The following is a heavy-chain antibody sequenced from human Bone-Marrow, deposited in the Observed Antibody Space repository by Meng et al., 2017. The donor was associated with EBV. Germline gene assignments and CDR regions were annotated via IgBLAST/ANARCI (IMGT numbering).Heavy chain of an antibody. Sequence: QVQVVQSGAEVKKPGSSVKVSCKTSGGTFSSDAVSWVRQAPGQGLEWLGGLIPMSGAPNYAQKFQGRVTITADESTSTHYMDLSSLSSEDTAVYYCASESGRGYTPDYWGQGTLVTVSS. CDR2: LIPMSGAP. D-gene: IGHD3-10*01. CDR1: GGTFSSDA. J-gene: IGHJ4*02. V-gene: IGHV1-69*01. CDR3: ASESGRGYTPDY.